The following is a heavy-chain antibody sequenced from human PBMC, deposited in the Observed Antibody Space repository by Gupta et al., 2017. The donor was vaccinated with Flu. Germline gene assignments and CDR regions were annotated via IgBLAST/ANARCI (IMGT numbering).Heavy chain of an antibody. CDR1: GFNFSSYG. CDR2: ISYDGSNK. CDR3: AKLKIGSGWSDYYYYYGMDV. D-gene: IGHD6-19*01. J-gene: IGHJ6*02. V-gene: IGHV3-30*18. Sequence: QVQLVESGGGVVQPGRSLRLSCAASGFNFSSYGMHWVRQAPGTGLEWVAVISYDGSNKYYADSVKGRFTISRDNSKNTLYLQMNSLRAEDTAVYYCAKLKIGSGWSDYYYYYGMDVWGQGTTVTVSS.